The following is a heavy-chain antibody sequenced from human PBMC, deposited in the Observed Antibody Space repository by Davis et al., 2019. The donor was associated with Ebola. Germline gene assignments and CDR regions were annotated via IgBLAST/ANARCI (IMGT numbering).Heavy chain of an antibody. J-gene: IGHJ4*02. CDR1: GYTFTSYG. CDR2: ISGYNGNT. Sequence: AASVKVSCKASGYTFTSYGIYWVRQAPGQGLEWMGWISGYNGNTNYAQKFQGRVTMTTDTSTSTVHMELRSLRSDDTAVYYCARDNSIWSGYYIDYWGQGTLVTVSS. V-gene: IGHV1-18*04. D-gene: IGHD3-3*01. CDR3: ARDNSIWSGYYIDY.